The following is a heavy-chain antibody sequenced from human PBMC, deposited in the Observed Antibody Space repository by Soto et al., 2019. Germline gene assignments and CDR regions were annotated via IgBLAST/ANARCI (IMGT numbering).Heavy chain of an antibody. D-gene: IGHD3-22*01. J-gene: IGHJ6*02. CDR1: GFKYTDFA. V-gene: IGHV3-30*09. Sequence: VQLVESGGGEVQPGRSLRLSCADSGFKYTDFALHWVRQAPGKGLEWVAIISYDGRDKYYADSVKGRFVISRDNPKNTLYLEMNSLRPEDTAVYFCARRAWDSYYAIDVWGQGTTVTVFS. CDR3: ARRAWDSYYAIDV. CDR2: ISYDGRDK.